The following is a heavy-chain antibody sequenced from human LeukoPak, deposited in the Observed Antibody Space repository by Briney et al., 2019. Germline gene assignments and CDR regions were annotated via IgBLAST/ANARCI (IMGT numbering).Heavy chain of an antibody. D-gene: IGHD3-10*01. V-gene: IGHV1-2*02. Sequence: ASVKVSCKASGYTFTGHYMHWVRQAPGQGLEWMGWINPNSGGTNYAQKFQGRVTMTRDTSISTAYMELSRLRSDDTAVYYCARVPRYGSGSYGEALDYWGQGTLVTVSS. CDR3: ARVPRYGSGSYGEALDY. CDR2: INPNSGGT. CDR1: GYTFTGHY. J-gene: IGHJ4*02.